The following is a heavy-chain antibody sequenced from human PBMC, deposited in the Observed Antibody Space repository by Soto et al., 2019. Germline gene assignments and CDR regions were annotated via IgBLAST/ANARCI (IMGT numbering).Heavy chain of an antibody. D-gene: IGHD1-1*01. J-gene: IGHJ6*02. CDR2: ITVYSGST. V-gene: IGHV1-18*04. CDR3: ARGAHDPRYFAMDV. Sequence: ASVKVSCKASGYTFTSYGTNWVRQAPGQGLEWMGWITVYSGSTSYPQKFQGRVSMTADTSTSTVYMELRSLRSDDAAVYYCARGAHDPRYFAMDVWGQGTTVTVSS. CDR1: GYTFTSYG.